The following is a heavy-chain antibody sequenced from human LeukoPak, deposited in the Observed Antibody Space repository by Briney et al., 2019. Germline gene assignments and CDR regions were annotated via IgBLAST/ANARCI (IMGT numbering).Heavy chain of an antibody. CDR1: GYSFTSYW. V-gene: IGHV5-51*01. D-gene: IGHD6-13*01. CDR2: IYPGDSDT. CDR3: ARRLISAAADYFDY. Sequence: GESLQISCKGSGYSFTSYWIGWVRQLPGKGLEWMGIIYPGDSDTRYSPSFQGQVTISADKSISTAYLQWGSLKASDTAMYYCARRLISAAADYFDYWGQGTLVTVSS. J-gene: IGHJ4*02.